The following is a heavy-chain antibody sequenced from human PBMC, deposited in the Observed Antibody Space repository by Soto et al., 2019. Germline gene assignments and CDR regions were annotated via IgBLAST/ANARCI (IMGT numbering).Heavy chain of an antibody. V-gene: IGHV3-33*01. J-gene: IGHJ6*02. CDR2: ICYGGSNK. CDR3: ARGSYSMDV. CDR1: GFTFSNHG. Sequence: QVQMVDSGGGAVQPGRSLRLSCAASGFTFSNHGMHWVRHAPGKGLERVAVICYGGSNKYYAYSVKGRFTISRDNSKNTLYLQMNSLRAEDTAVYYWARGSYSMDVWGQGTTVTVSS.